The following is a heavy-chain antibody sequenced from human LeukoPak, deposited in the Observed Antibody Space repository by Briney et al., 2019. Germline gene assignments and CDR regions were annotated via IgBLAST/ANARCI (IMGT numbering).Heavy chain of an antibody. CDR1: GLAFSTSW. CDR3: ASWRYLDAFDI. J-gene: IGHJ3*02. CDR2: INPDGSEK. Sequence: GGSLRLSCAASGLAFSTSWMNWVRQAPGKGLQWVAGINPDGSEKYSVDSVKGRFTISRDNAKNSLYLQMNSLRVEDTALYYCASWRYLDAFDIWGQGTMVTVSS. D-gene: IGHD1-1*01. V-gene: IGHV3-7*01.